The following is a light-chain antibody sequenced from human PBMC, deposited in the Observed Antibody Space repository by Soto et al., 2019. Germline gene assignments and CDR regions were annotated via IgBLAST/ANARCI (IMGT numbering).Light chain of an antibody. J-gene: IGLJ1*01. CDR1: SSDVGSYNR. V-gene: IGLV2-18*02. Sequence: QPALTQPPSGSGSPGQSGAISCTGTSSDVGSYNRVSWYQQPPGAAPKLMIYEVSNRPSGVPDRFSGSKSGNTASLTISGLQAEDEADYYCNSYTGSSTYVFGTGTKVTVL. CDR3: NSYTGSSTYV. CDR2: EVS.